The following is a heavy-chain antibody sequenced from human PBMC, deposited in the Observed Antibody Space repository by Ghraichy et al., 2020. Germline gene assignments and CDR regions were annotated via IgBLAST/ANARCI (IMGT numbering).Heavy chain of an antibody. CDR2: IYTSGST. CDR3: ARQVRRYIAAAASNWFDP. J-gene: IGHJ5*02. Sequence: SETLSLTCTVSGGSISSYYWSWIRQPPGKGLEWIGYIYTSGSTNYNPSLKSRVTISVDTSKNQFSLKLSSVTAADTAVYYCARQVRRYIAAAASNWFDPWGQGTLVTVSS. V-gene: IGHV4-4*09. D-gene: IGHD6-13*01. CDR1: GGSISSYY.